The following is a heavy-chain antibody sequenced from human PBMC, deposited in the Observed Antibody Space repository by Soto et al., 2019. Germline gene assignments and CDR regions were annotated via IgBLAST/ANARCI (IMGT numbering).Heavy chain of an antibody. CDR3: ARSIAAAGTFDY. J-gene: IGHJ4*02. CDR1: GETLNSYG. D-gene: IGHD6-13*01. CDR2: ISAYNGNT. Sequence: GASVKVSCKVFGETLNSYGISWVRQAPGQGLEWMGWISAYNGNTNYAQKLQGRVTMTTDTSTSTAYMELRSLRSDDTAVYYCARSIAAAGTFDYWGQGTLVTVSS. V-gene: IGHV1-18*01.